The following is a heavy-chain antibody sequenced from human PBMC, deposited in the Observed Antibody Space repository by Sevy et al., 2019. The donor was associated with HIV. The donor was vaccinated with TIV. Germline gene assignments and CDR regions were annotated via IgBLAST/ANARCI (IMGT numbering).Heavy chain of an antibody. Sequence: ASVKVSCKASGGTFSNYGFHWVRQAPGQGLEWMGGIIPIFGTPNYAQQFQGRVTITADGSTSTAYMELSSLTSDYTAVYYCATSGTIGTTSHFDFWGPGTLVTVSS. CDR1: GGTFSNYG. J-gene: IGHJ4*02. CDR3: ATSGTIGTTSHFDF. D-gene: IGHD1-1*01. CDR2: IIPIFGTP. V-gene: IGHV1-69*13.